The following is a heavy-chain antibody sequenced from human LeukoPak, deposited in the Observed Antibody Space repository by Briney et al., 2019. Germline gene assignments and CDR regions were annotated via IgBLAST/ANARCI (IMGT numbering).Heavy chain of an antibody. J-gene: IGHJ4*02. D-gene: IGHD3-22*01. CDR1: GFTFDDYG. Sequence: GGSLRLSCAASGFTFDDYGMSWVRQAPGKGLEWVSSISSSSSYIYYADSVKGRFTISRDNAKNSLYLQMNSLRAEDTAVYYCASGYYDRSDYFDYWGQGTLVTVSS. V-gene: IGHV3-21*01. CDR3: ASGYYDRSDYFDY. CDR2: ISSSSSYI.